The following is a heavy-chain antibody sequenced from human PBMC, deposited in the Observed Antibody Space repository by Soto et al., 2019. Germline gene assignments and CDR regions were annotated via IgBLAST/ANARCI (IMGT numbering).Heavy chain of an antibody. CDR1: GYNFINYW. D-gene: IGHD3-22*01. V-gene: IGHV5-51*01. CDR3: AGSYGGEYYDSRSYYYAY. J-gene: IGHJ4*02. Sequence: PGATLKISCKGSGYNFINYWIGWVRQVPGKGLEWMGIIYPGDFDIKYSPSFQGQVTISADKSITTAYLQWSSLKASDTAMYYCAGSYGGEYYDSRSYYYAYWGQGTLVTVSS. CDR2: IYPGDFDI.